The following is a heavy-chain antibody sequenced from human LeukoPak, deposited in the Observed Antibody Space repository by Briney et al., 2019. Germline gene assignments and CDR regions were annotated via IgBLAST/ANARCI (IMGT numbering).Heavy chain of an antibody. CDR1: GFTFSSYW. D-gene: IGHD1-26*01. V-gene: IGHV3-7*01. CDR3: ARESRSGSYSSY. CDR2: INQDGSEK. J-gene: IGHJ4*02. Sequence: GGSLRLSCAASGFTFSSYWMSWVRQAPGKGLEWVANINQDGSEKSYVDSVKGRFAISRDNAKNSLYLQMHSLRAEDTAVYYCARESRSGSYSSYWGQGTLVTVSS.